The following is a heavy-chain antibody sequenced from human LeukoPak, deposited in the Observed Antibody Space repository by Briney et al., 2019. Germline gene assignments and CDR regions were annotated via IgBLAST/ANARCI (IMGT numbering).Heavy chain of an antibody. CDR1: GFTFSNYW. J-gene: IGHJ4*02. CDR3: TKDLTGPVDC. Sequence: GGSLRLSCAASGFTFSNYWMHWVRQAPGKGLVWVSRTNTDGSYTSYADSVKGRFTISRDNAKNTLYLRMNSLRAEDTAVYYCTKDLTGPVDCWGQGTLVTDSS. D-gene: IGHD3-9*01. V-gene: IGHV3-74*01. CDR2: TNTDGSYT.